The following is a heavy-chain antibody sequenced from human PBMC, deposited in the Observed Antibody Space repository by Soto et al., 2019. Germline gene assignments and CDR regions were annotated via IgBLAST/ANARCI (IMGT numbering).Heavy chain of an antibody. CDR2: FDPEDGET. CDR3: ATDIAYYTNGVCPF. V-gene: IGHV1-24*01. J-gene: IGHJ4*02. CDR1: GYTLTELS. Sequence: ASVKVSCKVSGYTLTELSMHWVRQPPGKGLEGMGGFDPEDGETIYAQKFQGRVTMTEDTSTDTAYMELSSLRSEDTAVYYCATDIAYYTNGVCPFWGQGTLVTVSS. D-gene: IGHD2-8*01.